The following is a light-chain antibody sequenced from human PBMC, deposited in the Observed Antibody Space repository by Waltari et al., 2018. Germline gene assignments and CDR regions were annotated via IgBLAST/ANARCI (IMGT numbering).Light chain of an antibody. V-gene: IGLV2-11*01. Sequence: SALTQPRSVSGSPGQSVTISCTGTPNDLGSYNYFSWYQQHPGKAPKLIILDVTKRPSGVPDRLSGSKSGNTASLTISGLRAEDEAEYYCCSYAGSYTWVFGGGTKLTVV. J-gene: IGLJ3*02. CDR3: CSYAGSYTWV. CDR1: PNDLGSYNY. CDR2: DVT.